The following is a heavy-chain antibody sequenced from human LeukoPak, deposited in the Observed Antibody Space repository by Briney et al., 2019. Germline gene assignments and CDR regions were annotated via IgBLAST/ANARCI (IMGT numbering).Heavy chain of an antibody. D-gene: IGHD5-18*01. V-gene: IGHV3-74*01. J-gene: IGHJ6*02. CDR2: INSDGSST. CDR3: ARDQRIQLWLLHRRGMDV. CDR1: GFTFSSYW. Sequence: PGGSLRLSCAASGFTFSSYWMHWVRDAPGKGLVWVSRINSDGSSTSYADSVKGRFTISRDNAKNTLYLQMNSMRAEDTAVYYCARDQRIQLWLLHRRGMDVWGQGTTVTVSS.